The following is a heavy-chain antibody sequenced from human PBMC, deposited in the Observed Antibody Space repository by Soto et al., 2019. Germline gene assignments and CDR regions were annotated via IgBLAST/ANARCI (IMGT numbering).Heavy chain of an antibody. J-gene: IGHJ4*02. Sequence: QVQLMQSGAEVKKPGASVKVSCKASGYTFTSYDINWVRQATGQGLEWMGWMNPTSGNTGYAKKFQGRVTMPRNTAITTAYMELSSLRSEDTAVYYCARGGPKRTVSTTDYWGQGTLVTVS. D-gene: IGHD4-17*01. CDR3: ARGGPKRTVSTTDY. CDR2: MNPTSGNT. CDR1: GYTFTSYD. V-gene: IGHV1-8*01.